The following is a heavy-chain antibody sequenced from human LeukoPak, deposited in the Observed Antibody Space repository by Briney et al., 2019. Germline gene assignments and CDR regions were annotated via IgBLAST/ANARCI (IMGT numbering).Heavy chain of an antibody. CDR1: GGSVSGYY. J-gene: IGHJ6*02. CDR2: IYYSGST. CDR3: AKLTYSSTSGGVGV. V-gene: IGHV4-59*02. D-gene: IGHD6-13*01. Sequence: SETLSLTCTVSGGSVSGYYWTWIRQPPGKGLEWIGYIYYSGSTFYNPSLKSRVTISVDTSKNQFSLKLSSVTAADTAVYYCAKLTYSSTSGGVGVWGQGTTVTVSS.